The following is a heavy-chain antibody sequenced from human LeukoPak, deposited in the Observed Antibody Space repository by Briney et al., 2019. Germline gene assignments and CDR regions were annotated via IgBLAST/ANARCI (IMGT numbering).Heavy chain of an antibody. CDR1: GFTFSSYA. Sequence: GGSLRLSCAASGFTFSSYAMHWVRQAPGRGLEYVSAISIHGGDTYYANSVKGRFTISRDNSKNTLYLQMGSLRAEDMAVYYCARVLRDASGYYDYWGQGTLVTVSS. CDR2: ISIHGGDT. CDR3: ARVLRDASGYYDY. J-gene: IGHJ4*02. V-gene: IGHV3-64*01. D-gene: IGHD3-22*01.